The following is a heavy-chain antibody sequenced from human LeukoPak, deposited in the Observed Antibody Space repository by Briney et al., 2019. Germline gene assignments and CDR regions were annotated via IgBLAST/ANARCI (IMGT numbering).Heavy chain of an antibody. CDR1: DFSFTRYG. CDR2: ISAYNGST. V-gene: IGHV1-18*01. CDR3: ARELTSNVAVTEYHYYAMDV. J-gene: IGHJ6*02. Sequence: GASVKVSCKASDFSFTRYGMSWVRQAAGQGLEWMEWISAYNGSTKYAQKLQGRVTMTTDTSTGTAYMELRSLRPDDTAVYYCARELTSNVAVTEYHYYAMDVWGQGTTVTVSS. D-gene: IGHD6-19*01.